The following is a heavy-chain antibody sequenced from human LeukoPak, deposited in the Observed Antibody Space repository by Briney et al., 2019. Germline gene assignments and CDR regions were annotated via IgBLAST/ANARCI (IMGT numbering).Heavy chain of an antibody. D-gene: IGHD3-9*01. CDR1: GFTFSRYG. J-gene: IGHJ6*03. Sequence: GGSLRLSCAASGFTFSRYGMHWVRQAPGKGLEWVSVISYDGSNKYYADSVKGRFTISRDNSKNTLYLQMNSLRAEDTAVYYCAKDRKTDWFGNYYYYMDVWGKGTTVTISS. CDR3: AKDRKTDWFGNYYYYMDV. CDR2: ISYDGSNK. V-gene: IGHV3-30*18.